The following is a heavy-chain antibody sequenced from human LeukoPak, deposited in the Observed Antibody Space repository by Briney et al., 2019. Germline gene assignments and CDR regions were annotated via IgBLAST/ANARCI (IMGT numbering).Heavy chain of an antibody. CDR2: IKQDGTEK. J-gene: IGHJ4*02. CDR3: ARARLGAEYDY. Sequence: GRSLRLSCAASGFTFSTYWMSWVRQAPGKGLEWVANIKQDGTEKYYVDSVKGRFTISRDNAKKSLYLQMNSLRAEDTAVYYCARARLGAEYDYWGQGTLVSVSS. D-gene: IGHD3-16*01. V-gene: IGHV3-7*01. CDR1: GFTFSTYW.